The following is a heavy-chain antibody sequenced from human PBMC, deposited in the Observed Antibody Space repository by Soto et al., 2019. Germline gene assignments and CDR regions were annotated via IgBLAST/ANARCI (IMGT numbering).Heavy chain of an antibody. CDR2: VNNAGTNT. D-gene: IGHD5-12*01. CDR1: GFTFSYYG. CDR3: ARDTGGSDVMFDY. V-gene: IGHV3-23*01. Sequence: GGSLRLSCIASGFTFSYYGMSWVRQAPGKGPDWVSTVNNAGTNTHYADSVKGRFTISRDNSKTTLYLQMNNLRVDDTAIYYCARDTGGSDVMFDYWSQGTQVTVSS. J-gene: IGHJ4*02.